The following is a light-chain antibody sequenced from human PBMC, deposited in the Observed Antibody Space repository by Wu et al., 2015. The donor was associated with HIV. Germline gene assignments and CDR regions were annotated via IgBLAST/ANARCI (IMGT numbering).Light chain of an antibody. CDR1: QSISKNY. CDR2: DAS. CDR3: HQYVGAPLT. Sequence: EIVLTQSPGTLSLSPGERATLSCRASQSISKNYLAWYQQKPGRGPRLLIYDASIRATGIPDRFSGSGSGTDFTLTINRVEPEDFAVYYCHQYVGAPLTFGGGTKVEIK. J-gene: IGKJ4*01. V-gene: IGKV3-20*01.